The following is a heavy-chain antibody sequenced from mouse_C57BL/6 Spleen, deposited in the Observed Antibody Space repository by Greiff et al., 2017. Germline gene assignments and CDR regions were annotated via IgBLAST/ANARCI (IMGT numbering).Heavy chain of an antibody. CDR3: ASPLLRRGGSFDV. Sequence: QVQLQQPGAELVKPGASVKMSCKASGYTFTSYWITWVKQRPGQGLEWIGDIYPGSGSTNYNEKFKSKATLTVDTSSSTAYMQLSSLTSEDSAVYYCASPLLRRGGSFDVWGTGTTGTVSS. CDR2: IYPGSGST. D-gene: IGHD2-12*01. V-gene: IGHV1-55*01. J-gene: IGHJ1*03. CDR1: GYTFTSYW.